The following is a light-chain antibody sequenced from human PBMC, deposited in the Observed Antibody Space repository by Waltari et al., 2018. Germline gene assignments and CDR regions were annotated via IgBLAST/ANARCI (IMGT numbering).Light chain of an antibody. J-gene: IGLJ2*01. Sequence: SYELTQPPSVSVSPGQTARIPCPGDGLPNQNVYWYPQKAGQAPVMVVYKDKERPSGIPDRFSGSSSGTTVSLTISGVQAEDEADYYCQSTDRRGAVIFGGGTTLTVL. CDR1: GLPNQN. CDR3: QSTDRRGAVI. CDR2: KDK. V-gene: IGLV3-25*03.